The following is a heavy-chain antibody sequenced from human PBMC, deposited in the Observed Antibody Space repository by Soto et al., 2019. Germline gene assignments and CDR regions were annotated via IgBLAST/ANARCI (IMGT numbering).Heavy chain of an antibody. Sequence: GASVKVSCNASGYTFTGHYIHWVRPAPGQGPEWMGEIGPASGDTRYAQKFQGRVTMTRDTSITTVYMELNNLSPDDTAVYYCGRGRSGQLVVFYWGQGTPVTVSS. J-gene: IGHJ4*02. CDR2: IGPASGDT. CDR3: GRGRSGQLVVFY. V-gene: IGHV1-2*02. CDR1: GYTFTGHY. D-gene: IGHD3-10*01.